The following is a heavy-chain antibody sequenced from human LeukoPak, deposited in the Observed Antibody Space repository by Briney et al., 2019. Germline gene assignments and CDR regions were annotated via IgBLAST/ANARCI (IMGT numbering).Heavy chain of an antibody. CDR3: ARLVGYYGSGSYYPAFNYYMDV. D-gene: IGHD3-10*01. Sequence: PSETLSLTCTVSGGSISSYYWSWIRQPPGKGLEWIGYIYYSGSTNYNPSLKSRVTISVDTSKNQFSLKLSSVTAADTAVYYCARLVGYYGSGSYYPAFNYYMDVWGKGTTVTISS. J-gene: IGHJ6*03. CDR1: GGSISSYY. V-gene: IGHV4-59*01. CDR2: IYYSGST.